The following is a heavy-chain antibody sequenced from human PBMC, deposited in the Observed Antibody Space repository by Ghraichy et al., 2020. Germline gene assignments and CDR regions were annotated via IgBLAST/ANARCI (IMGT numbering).Heavy chain of an antibody. V-gene: IGHV3-23*01. J-gene: IGHJ6*02. CDR2: ITGSGSTT. CDR1: GFTFSTFP. CDR3: AKRPAELSWGPSYAMDV. Sequence: GESLNISCAASGFTFSTFPMSWVRQVPGQGLEWVSVITGSGSTTYYADSVKGRFTISRDNSKNTLSLQMYSLRAEDTAVYYCAKRPAELSWGPSYAMDVWGQGTTVTVSS. D-gene: IGHD2-15*01.